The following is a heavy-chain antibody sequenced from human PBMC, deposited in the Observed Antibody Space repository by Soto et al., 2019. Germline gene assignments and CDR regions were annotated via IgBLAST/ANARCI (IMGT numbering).Heavy chain of an antibody. CDR3: ARRGARRYDFWSGYYDPDYYYYMDV. Sequence: TSETLSLTCAVYGGSFSGYYWSWIRQPPGKGLEWIGEINHSGSTNYNPSLKSRVTISVDTSKNQFSLKLSSVTAADTAVYYCARRGARRYDFWSGYYDPDYYYYMDVWGKGTTVTVSS. V-gene: IGHV4-34*01. D-gene: IGHD3-3*01. J-gene: IGHJ6*03. CDR1: GGSFSGYY. CDR2: INHSGST.